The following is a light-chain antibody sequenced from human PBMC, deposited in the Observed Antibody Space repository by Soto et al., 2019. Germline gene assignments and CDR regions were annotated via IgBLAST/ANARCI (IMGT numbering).Light chain of an antibody. Sequence: QSVLTQPPSASGTPGQRVTISCSGSSSNIGSNYVYWYQQLPGTAPKLLIYRNNQRPSGVPDRFSGSKSGTSASLAISGLRSEDEADYYCAPWDASLSGLVXXXGXXKLTVL. V-gene: IGLV1-47*01. CDR3: APWDASLSGLVX. CDR1: SSNIGSNY. J-gene: IGLJ2*01. CDR2: RNN.